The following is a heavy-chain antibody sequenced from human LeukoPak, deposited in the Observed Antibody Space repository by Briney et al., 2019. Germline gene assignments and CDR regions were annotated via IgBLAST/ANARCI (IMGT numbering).Heavy chain of an antibody. V-gene: IGHV4-38-2*02. CDR1: GDSISSGIYY. J-gene: IGHJ4*02. CDR2: IYHSGNT. Sequence: SETLSLTCTVSGDSISSGIYYWGWIRQPPGKGLEWIGSIYHSGNTYHNPSLKSRVTISVDTSRNHFSLNLRSVTAADTAVYYCARVVTSGYYMLDDWGQGTLVTVSS. CDR3: ARVVTSGYYMLDD. D-gene: IGHD3-3*01.